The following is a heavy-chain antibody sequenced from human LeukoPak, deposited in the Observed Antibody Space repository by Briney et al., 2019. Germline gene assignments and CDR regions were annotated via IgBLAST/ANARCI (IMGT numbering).Heavy chain of an antibody. CDR1: GGTFSGYA. V-gene: IGHV1-69*04. D-gene: IGHD4-23*01. CDR3: ARDYGGNPIFDY. J-gene: IGHJ4*02. Sequence: SVKVSCKASGGTFSGYAISWVRQAPGQGLEWMGRIIPIFGIANYAQKFQGRVTITADKSTSTAYMELSSLRSEDTAVYYCARDYGGNPIFDYWGQGTLVTVSS. CDR2: IIPIFGIA.